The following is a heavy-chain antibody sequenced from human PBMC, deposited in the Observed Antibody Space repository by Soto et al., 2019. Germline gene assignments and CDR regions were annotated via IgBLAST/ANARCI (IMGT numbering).Heavy chain of an antibody. D-gene: IGHD6-13*01. Sequence: SETLSLTCTVSGDSIRSSYWSWVRQPPGRGLEWIGYVYYTGATNSNPSLKSRVTISADTSKNLFSLKVVSVTPADTAVYFCARDMSGRSSWYEFDSWGPGTLVTVSS. V-gene: IGHV4-59*01. CDR1: GDSIRSSY. CDR3: ARDMSGRSSWYEFDS. J-gene: IGHJ4*02. CDR2: VYYTGAT.